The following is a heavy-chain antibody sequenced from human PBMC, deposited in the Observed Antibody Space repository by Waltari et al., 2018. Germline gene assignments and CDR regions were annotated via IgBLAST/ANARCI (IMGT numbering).Heavy chain of an antibody. CDR3: ARAAVVTPIGYFDY. CDR2: INPNSGGT. J-gene: IGHJ4*02. CDR1: GYPFTGYY. Sequence: QVQLVQSGAEVKKPGASVKVSCKASGYPFTGYYLHWVRQAPGQGLEWMGWINPNSGGTNYAQKFQGRVTMTRDTSISTAYMELSRLRSDDTAVYYCARAAVVTPIGYFDYWGQGTLVTVSS. V-gene: IGHV1-2*02. D-gene: IGHD2-21*02.